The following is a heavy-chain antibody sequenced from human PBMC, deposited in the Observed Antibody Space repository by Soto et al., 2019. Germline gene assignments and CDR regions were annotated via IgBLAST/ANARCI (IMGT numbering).Heavy chain of an antibody. CDR1: GYTFTSYY. CDR2: INPSGGST. J-gene: IGHJ3*02. D-gene: IGHD5-12*01. V-gene: IGHV1-46*03. CDR3: ATVGMATIGDAFDI. Sequence: QVQLVQSGAEVKKPGASVKVSCKASGYTFTSYYMHWVRQAPGQGLEWMGIINPSGGSTSYGQKFQGRVTMTRDTSTITVYMELSSLRSEDTAVYYCATVGMATIGDAFDIWGQGTMVTVSS.